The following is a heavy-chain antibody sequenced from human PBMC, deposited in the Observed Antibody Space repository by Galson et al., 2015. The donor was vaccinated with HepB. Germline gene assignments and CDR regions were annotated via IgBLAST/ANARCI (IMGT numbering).Heavy chain of an antibody. CDR3: ARDIVVVVAARAGMDV. CDR1: GFTFSSYA. D-gene: IGHD2-15*01. Sequence: SLRLSCAASGFTFSSYAMHWVRQAPGKGLEWVAVISYDGSNKYYADSVKGRFTISRDNSKNTLYLQMNSLRAEDTAVYYCARDIVVVVAARAGMDVWGQGTTVTVSS. CDR2: ISYDGSNK. V-gene: IGHV3-30*04. J-gene: IGHJ6*02.